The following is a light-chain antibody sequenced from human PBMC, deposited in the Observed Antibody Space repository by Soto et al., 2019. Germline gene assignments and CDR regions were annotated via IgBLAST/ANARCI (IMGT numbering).Light chain of an antibody. CDR2: WAS. V-gene: IGKV4-1*01. J-gene: IGKJ4*01. Sequence: DIVMTQSPDSLAVSLGERATINCKSSQSVLYSADNKNYLAWYQHKPGQPPKLLIYWASTRESGVPDRISGSRSGTDFTLTISSLQAEDVAVYYCQQYYNTPVTFGGGTKVEIK. CDR1: QSVLYSADNKNY. CDR3: QQYYNTPVT.